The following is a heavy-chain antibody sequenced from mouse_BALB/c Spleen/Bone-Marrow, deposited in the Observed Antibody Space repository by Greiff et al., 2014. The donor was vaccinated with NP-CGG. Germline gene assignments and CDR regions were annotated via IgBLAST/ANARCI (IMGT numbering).Heavy chain of an antibody. CDR2: IDPANGNT. CDR1: GFNIKDTY. CDR3: ARYYYGSSYFDY. V-gene: IGHV14-3*02. J-gene: IGHJ2*01. D-gene: IGHD1-1*01. Sequence: VQLQQPGAELVKPGASAKLSCTASGFNIKDTYMHWVKQRPEQGLEWIGRIDPANGNTKYDPKFQGKATITADTSSNTAYLQLSSLTSEDTAVYYCARYYYGSSYFDYWGQGTTLTVSS.